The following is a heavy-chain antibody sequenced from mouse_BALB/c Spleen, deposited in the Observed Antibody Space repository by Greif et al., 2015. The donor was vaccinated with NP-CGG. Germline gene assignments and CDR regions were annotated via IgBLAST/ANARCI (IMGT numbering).Heavy chain of an antibody. J-gene: IGHJ2*01. V-gene: IGHV2-9*02. CDR2: TWAGGST. D-gene: IGHD2-4*01. CDR3: ARERSMITYYFDY. CDR1: GFSLTSYG. Sequence: QVQLQQSGPGLVAPSQSLSITCTVSGFSLTSYGVHWVRQPPGKGLEWLGVTWAGGSTNYNSALMSRLSISKDNSKSQVFLKMNSLQTDDTAMYYCARERSMITYYFDYWGQGTTLTVSS.